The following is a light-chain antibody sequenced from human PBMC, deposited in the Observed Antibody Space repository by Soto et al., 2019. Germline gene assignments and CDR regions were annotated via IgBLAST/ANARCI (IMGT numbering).Light chain of an antibody. CDR1: NSDIGAYDY. CDR2: NVN. Sequence: QSALPQPASVSGSPGQSITISCSGTNSDIGAYDYVSWYQQHPGKPPKLIIYNVNNRPSGVSFRFSGSKSANTASLTISGLQTEDEADYYCLSHTTRRIYVFGPGTKLTVL. V-gene: IGLV2-14*03. J-gene: IGLJ1*01. CDR3: LSHTTRRIYV.